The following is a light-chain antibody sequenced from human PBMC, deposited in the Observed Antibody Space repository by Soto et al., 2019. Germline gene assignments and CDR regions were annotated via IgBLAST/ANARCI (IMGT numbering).Light chain of an antibody. Sequence: EIVLTQSPGTLSLSPGERATLSCRASQSVSNSYLAWYQQKPGQAPRLLIYDASNRATGIPDRFSGGGSGTVFTLTISSLQSDDFAVYYCQQFRSYPLTFGEGTQVDI. J-gene: IGKJ4*01. CDR1: QSVSNSY. CDR3: QQFRSYPLT. V-gene: IGKV3-20*01. CDR2: DAS.